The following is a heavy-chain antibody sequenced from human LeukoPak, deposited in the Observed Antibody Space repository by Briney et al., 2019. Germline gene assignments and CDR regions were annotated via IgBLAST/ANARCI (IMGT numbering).Heavy chain of an antibody. CDR2: IYYSGTI. Sequence: SETLSLTCTVSGGSISSGDYYWSWIRQPPGKGLEWIGYIYYSGTIYYNPSLKSRVTISVDTTKNQFSPKVTSMTAADTAVYFCARARAWGSPLEYWGQGNLVTVSS. J-gene: IGHJ4*02. D-gene: IGHD7-27*01. CDR1: GGSISSGDYY. CDR3: ARARAWGSPLEY. V-gene: IGHV4-30-4*01.